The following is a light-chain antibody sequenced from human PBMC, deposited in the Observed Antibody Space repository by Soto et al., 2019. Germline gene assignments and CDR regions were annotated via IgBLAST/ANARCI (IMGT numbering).Light chain of an antibody. Sequence: NFMLTQPHSVSESPGKTITISCTRSSDSIASNYVQWYQQRPGSAPTTVIYEDDQRPSGVPDRFSGSIDSSSNSASLTISGLKTEDEADYYCQSYDSSNYVVFGGGTQLTVL. CDR1: SDSIASNY. J-gene: IGLJ2*01. CDR3: QSYDSSNYVV. CDR2: EDD. V-gene: IGLV6-57*04.